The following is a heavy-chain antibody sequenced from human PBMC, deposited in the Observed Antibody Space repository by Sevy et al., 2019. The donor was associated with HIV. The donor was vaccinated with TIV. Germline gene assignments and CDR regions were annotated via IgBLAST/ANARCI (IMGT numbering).Heavy chain of an antibody. V-gene: IGHV3-21*01. CDR3: ARRYCSLTSCYMHDAFDI. CDR2: ISDSSNYI. J-gene: IGHJ3*02. CDR1: GFTFSSYS. D-gene: IGHD2-2*02. Sequence: GGSLRLSCAASGFTFSSYSMNWVRQAPGKGLEWVSSISDSSNYIYYADSVKGRFTISRDNAKNSLYLQMNSLRAADTAVYYCARRYCSLTSCYMHDAFDIWGQGTMVTVSS.